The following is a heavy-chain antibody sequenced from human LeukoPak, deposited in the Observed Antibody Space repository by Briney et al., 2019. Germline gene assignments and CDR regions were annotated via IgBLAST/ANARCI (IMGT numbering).Heavy chain of an antibody. Sequence: PSETLSLTCTVSGGSISSYYWSWIRQPPGKGLEWIGYIYYSGSTYYNPSLKGRVTISVDTSKNQFSLKLSSVTAADTAVYYCARDRVLTGYNWFDSWGQGTLVTVSS. CDR3: ARDRVLTGYNWFDS. CDR1: GGSISSYY. V-gene: IGHV4-59*12. D-gene: IGHD3-9*01. CDR2: IYYSGST. J-gene: IGHJ5*01.